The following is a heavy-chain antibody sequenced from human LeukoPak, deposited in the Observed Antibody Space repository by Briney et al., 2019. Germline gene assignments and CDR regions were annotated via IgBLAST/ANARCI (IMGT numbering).Heavy chain of an antibody. CDR2: ISGGGSST. CDR1: GFTFSSYA. CDR3: AKDDYSGYDQTFDY. V-gene: IGHV3-23*01. J-gene: IGHJ4*02. Sequence: GGSLILSCAASGFTFSSYAMTWVRQTPGKGLDWVSAISGGGSSTYFADSVKGRFTISRDNSRNTLYLQMNSLRAEDTAVYYCAKDDYSGYDQTFDYWGQGTLVTVSS. D-gene: IGHD5-12*01.